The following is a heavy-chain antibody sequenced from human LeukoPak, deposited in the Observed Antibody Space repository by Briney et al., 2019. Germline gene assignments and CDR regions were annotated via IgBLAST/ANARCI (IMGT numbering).Heavy chain of an antibody. J-gene: IGHJ4*02. CDR1: DFTFGNAW. CDR3: TTEGYSSAWYPWFDY. CDR2: IKSKTDGGAT. D-gene: IGHD6-19*01. Sequence: NAGGSLRLSCAASDFTFGNAWMSWVRQAPGKGLEWVGRIKSKTDGGATDYAAPVKGRFTISRDDSKTTLYLQMNSLKTEDTAVYYCTTEGYSSAWYPWFDYWGQGTLVTVSS. V-gene: IGHV3-15*01.